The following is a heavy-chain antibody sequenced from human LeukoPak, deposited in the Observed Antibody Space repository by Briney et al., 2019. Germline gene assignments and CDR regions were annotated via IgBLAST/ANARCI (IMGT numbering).Heavy chain of an antibody. CDR1: GYTFTSYD. J-gene: IGHJ4*02. Sequence: ASVKVSCKASGYTFTSYDINWVRQATGQGLEWMGWMNPNSGNTGYAQKFQGRVTMTRNTSISTAYMELSSLRSEDTAVYYCARDGDQGRIQPFDYWGQGTLVTVSS. CDR3: ARDGDQGRIQPFDY. D-gene: IGHD3-10*01. V-gene: IGHV1-8*01. CDR2: MNPNSGNT.